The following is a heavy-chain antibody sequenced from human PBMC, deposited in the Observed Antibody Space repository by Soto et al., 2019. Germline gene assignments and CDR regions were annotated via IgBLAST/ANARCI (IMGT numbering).Heavy chain of an antibody. J-gene: IGHJ4*02. CDR3: ARTGHSGSYDF. CDR1: GYTFANYG. V-gene: IGHV1-3*01. D-gene: IGHD3-22*01. Sequence: ASVKVSCKASGYTFANYGIHWVRQAPGQRLEWMGWINAGDGGTKYSENFQGRVTITRDTSASTVYLGLSSLSSEDTASYYCARTGHSGSYDFWGQGTLVTVS. CDR2: INAGDGGT.